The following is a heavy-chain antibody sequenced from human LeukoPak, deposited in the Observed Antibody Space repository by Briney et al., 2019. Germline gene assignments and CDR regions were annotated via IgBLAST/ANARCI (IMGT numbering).Heavy chain of an antibody. Sequence: ASVKVSCKASGYTFTGYYMHWVRQAPGQGLEWMGWINPNSGGTNYAQNFQGWVTMTRDTSISTAYMELSRLRSDDTAVYYCARDAVRGVIGAFAYWGQGTLVTVSS. CDR3: ARDAVRGVIGAFAY. CDR1: GYTFTGYY. V-gene: IGHV1-2*04. CDR2: INPNSGGT. J-gene: IGHJ4*02. D-gene: IGHD3-10*01.